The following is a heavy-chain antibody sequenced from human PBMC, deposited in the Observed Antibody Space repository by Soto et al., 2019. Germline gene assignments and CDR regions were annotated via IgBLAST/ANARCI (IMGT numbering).Heavy chain of an antibody. CDR2: IIPIFGTA. V-gene: IGHV1-69*13. Sequence: GASVKVSCKASGGTFSSYAISWVRQAPGQGLEWMGGIIPIFGTANYAQKFQGRVTITADESTSTAYMELSSLRSEDTAVYYCARDRGLEVYYYGMDVWGQGTTVTVSS. J-gene: IGHJ6*02. D-gene: IGHD1-26*01. CDR1: GGTFSSYA. CDR3: ARDRGLEVYYYGMDV.